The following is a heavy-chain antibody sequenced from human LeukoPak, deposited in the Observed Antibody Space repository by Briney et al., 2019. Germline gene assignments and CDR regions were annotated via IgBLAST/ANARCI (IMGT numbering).Heavy chain of an antibody. D-gene: IGHD3-3*01. CDR2: ISAYNGNT. J-gene: IGHJ6*03. CDR3: VRGVRSLEWLLSDYYYMDV. Sequence: ASVKVSCKASGYTFTSYGISWVRQAPGQGLEWMGWISAYNGNTNYAQKLQGRVTMTTDTSTSTAYMELRSLRSDDTAVYYCVRGVRSLEWLLSDYYYMDVWGKGTTVTVSS. CDR1: GYTFTSYG. V-gene: IGHV1-18*01.